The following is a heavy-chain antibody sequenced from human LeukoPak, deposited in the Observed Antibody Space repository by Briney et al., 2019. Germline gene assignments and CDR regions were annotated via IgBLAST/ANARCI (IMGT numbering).Heavy chain of an antibody. CDR1: GFTFSSYD. J-gene: IGHJ3*02. CDR2: IGTAGDT. V-gene: IGHV3-13*01. CDR3: AATYYDILTGRRGAFDI. D-gene: IGHD3-9*01. Sequence: GGSLRLSCAASGFTFSSYDMHWVRQATGKGLEWVSAIGTAGDTYYPGSVKGRFTISRENAKNSLYLQMNSLRAGDTAVYYCAATYYDILTGRRGAFDIWGQGTMVTVSS.